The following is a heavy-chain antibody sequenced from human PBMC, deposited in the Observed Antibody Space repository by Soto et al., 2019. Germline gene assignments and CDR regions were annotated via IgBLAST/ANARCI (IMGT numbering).Heavy chain of an antibody. D-gene: IGHD6-19*01. CDR1: GFTFSDYY. CDR2: ISSSSSYT. CDR3: ARGVAVAALYYFDY. Sequence: GSLRLSCAASGFTFSDYYMSWIRQAPGKGLEWVSYISSSSSYTNYADSVKGRFTISRDNAKNTLYLQMNSLRAEDTAVYYCARGVAVAALYYFDYWGQGTLVTVSS. V-gene: IGHV3-11*06. J-gene: IGHJ4*02.